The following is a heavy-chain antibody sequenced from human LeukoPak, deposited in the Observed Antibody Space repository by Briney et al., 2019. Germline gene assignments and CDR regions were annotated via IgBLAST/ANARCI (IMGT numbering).Heavy chain of an antibody. D-gene: IGHD4-17*01. CDR2: VIPMFATA. V-gene: IGHV1-69*01. CDR1: GFTFSSYA. CDR3: ARGLHGDYGYFDY. Sequence: GGSLRLSCAASGFTFSSYAISWVRQAPGQGLEWMGGVIPMFATANYAPKFQDRVTITADESTSTAYMELRSLRSEDTAVYHCARGLHGDYGYFDYWGQGTLVTVSS. J-gene: IGHJ4*02.